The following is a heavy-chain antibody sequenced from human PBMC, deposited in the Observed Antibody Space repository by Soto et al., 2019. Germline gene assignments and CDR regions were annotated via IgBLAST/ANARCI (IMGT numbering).Heavy chain of an antibody. V-gene: IGHV3-48*03. CDR3: SRDWDSSCWYSARRGDYGMDV. Sequence: EVQLVESGGGLVQPGGSLRLSCAASGFTFSSYEMNWVRQAPGKGLEWVSYISSSGSTIYYADSVKGRFTISRDNAKNSLYLQMNSRRAEDTAVYYCSRDWDSSCWYSARRGDYGMDVWGQGTTVTVSS. J-gene: IGHJ6*02. CDR1: GFTFSSYE. D-gene: IGHD6-19*01. CDR2: ISSSGSTI.